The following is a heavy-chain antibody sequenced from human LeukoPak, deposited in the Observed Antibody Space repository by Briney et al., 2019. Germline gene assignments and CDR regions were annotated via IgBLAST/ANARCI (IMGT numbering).Heavy chain of an antibody. D-gene: IGHD3-10*01. CDR2: ISYDGSNK. CDR1: GFTFSSYG. CDR3: ARDQLLWFGNDY. J-gene: IGHJ4*02. Sequence: SGGSLRLSCAASGFTFSSYGMHWVRQAPGKGLEWVAVISYDGSNKYYADSVKGRFTISRDNSKNTLYLQMNSLRAEDTAVYYCARDQLLWFGNDYWGQGTLVTVSS. V-gene: IGHV3-30*03.